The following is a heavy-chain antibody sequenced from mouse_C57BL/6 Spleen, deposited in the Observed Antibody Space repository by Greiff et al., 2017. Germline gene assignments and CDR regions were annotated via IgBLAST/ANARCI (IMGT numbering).Heavy chain of an antibody. J-gene: IGHJ1*03. D-gene: IGHD1-1*01. CDR2: INYDGSST. Sequence: EVKLVESEGGLVQPGSSMKLSCTASGFTFSDYYMAWVRQVPEKGLEWVANINYDGSSTYYLDSLKSRFIISRDNAKNILYLQMSSLKSEDTATYYCARLITTVVERYFDVWGTGTTVTVSS. CDR3: ARLITTVVERYFDV. CDR1: GFTFSDYY. V-gene: IGHV5-16*01.